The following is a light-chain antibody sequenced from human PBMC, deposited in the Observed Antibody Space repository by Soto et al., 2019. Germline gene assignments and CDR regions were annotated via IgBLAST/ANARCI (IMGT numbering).Light chain of an antibody. V-gene: IGKV3-11*01. Sequence: EIVLTQSPATLSLSPGERATLSCRASQSVSSYLAWYQQKPGQAPRLLIYDASNRATGIPARFSGSGSGTDLTLTISSLEPEDFAVYYCQQRRNWPPAITFGQGTRLEMK. CDR2: DAS. CDR3: QQRRNWPPAIT. J-gene: IGKJ5*01. CDR1: QSVSSY.